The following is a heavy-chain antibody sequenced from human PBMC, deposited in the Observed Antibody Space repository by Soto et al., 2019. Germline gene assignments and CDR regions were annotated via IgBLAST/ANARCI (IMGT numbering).Heavy chain of an antibody. V-gene: IGHV3-49*04. CDR1: GFTFGYYA. Sequence: HPGGSLRLSCTASGFTFGYYAMSWVRQAPGKGLEWVGFIRSKAYGGTTEYAASVKGRFTISRDDSKGIAYLQMNSLKTEDTAVYYCTRDPLYGDYIFDYWGQGTLVTVSS. CDR2: IRSKAYGGTT. CDR3: TRDPLYGDYIFDY. J-gene: IGHJ4*02. D-gene: IGHD4-17*01.